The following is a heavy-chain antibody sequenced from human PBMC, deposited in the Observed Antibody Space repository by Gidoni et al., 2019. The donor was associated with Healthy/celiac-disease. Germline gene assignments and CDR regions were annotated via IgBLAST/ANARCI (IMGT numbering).Heavy chain of an antibody. V-gene: IGHV3-7*03. D-gene: IGHD3-3*01. Sequence: EVQLVESGGGLVQPGGSLRLSCAASGFTFSSYWMSWVRQAPGKGLEWFANIKQDGSEKYYVDSVKGRFTISRDNAKNSLYLQMNSLRAEDTAVYYCARNLWSGAFDYWGQGTLVTVSS. CDR2: IKQDGSEK. CDR3: ARNLWSGAFDY. CDR1: GFTFSSYW. J-gene: IGHJ4*02.